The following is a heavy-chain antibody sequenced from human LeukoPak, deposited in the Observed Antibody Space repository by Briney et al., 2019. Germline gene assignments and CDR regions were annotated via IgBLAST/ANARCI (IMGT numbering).Heavy chain of an antibody. CDR2: ISYDGSNK. D-gene: IGHD2-15*01. V-gene: IGHV3-30-3*01. CDR3: ARASIVVVVAVPDY. CDR1: GFTFSSYA. Sequence: PAGGSLRLSCAASGFTFSSYAMHWVRQAPGKGLEWVAVISYDGSNKYYADSVKGRFTISRDNSKNALCLQMNSLRAEDTAVYYCARASIVVVVAVPDYWGQGTLVTVSS. J-gene: IGHJ4*02.